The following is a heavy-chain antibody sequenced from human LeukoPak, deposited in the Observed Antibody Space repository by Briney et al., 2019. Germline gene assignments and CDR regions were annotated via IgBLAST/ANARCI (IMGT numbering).Heavy chain of an antibody. CDR1: GFTFSSYS. CDR3: ARDLSAAAGRDY. J-gene: IGHJ4*02. V-gene: IGHV3-21*01. CDR2: ISSSSSYI. D-gene: IGHD6-13*01. Sequence: PGGSLRLSCAASGFTFSSYSMNWVRQAPGKGLEWVSSISSSSSYIYYADSVKGRFTISRDNAKNSLYLQMNSLRAEDTAVYYCARDLSAAAGRDYWGQGTLVTVSS.